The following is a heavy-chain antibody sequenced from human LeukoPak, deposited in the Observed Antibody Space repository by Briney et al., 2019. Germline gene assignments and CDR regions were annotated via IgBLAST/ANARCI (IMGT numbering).Heavy chain of an antibody. CDR1: GFTFDDYG. J-gene: IGHJ3*02. V-gene: IGHV3-20*04. CDR2: INWNGGST. Sequence: GGSLRLSCAASGFTFDDYGMSWVRQAPGKGLEWVSGINWNGGSTGYADSVKGRFTISRDNAKNSLYLQMNSLRAEDTAVYYCAKVLKSEVRTDAFDIWGQGTMVTVSS. CDR3: AKVLKSEVRTDAFDI. D-gene: IGHD1-14*01.